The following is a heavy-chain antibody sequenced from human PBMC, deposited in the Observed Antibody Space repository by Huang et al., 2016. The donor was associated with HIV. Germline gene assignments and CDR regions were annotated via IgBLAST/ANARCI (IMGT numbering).Heavy chain of an antibody. CDR1: GRSFSGYS. D-gene: IGHD3-3*01. Sequence: QVQLQQWGAGLLKPSETLTLTCAVYGRSFSGYSWTWIRQPPGKGPEWIGDINHSGSASYSPSFGRGVCRSVDAAKNQFSLRWKAVTAADTATYYWARGFVARSGQKTLMALPLDYWSQGSLVIVSS. CDR3: ARGFVARSGQKTLMALPLDY. CDR2: INHSGSA. V-gene: IGHV4-34*02. J-gene: IGHJ4*02.